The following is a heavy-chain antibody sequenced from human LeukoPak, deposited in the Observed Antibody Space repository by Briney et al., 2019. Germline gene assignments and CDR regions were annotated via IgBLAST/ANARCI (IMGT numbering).Heavy chain of an antibody. D-gene: IGHD5-18*01. CDR2: ISGSGGST. V-gene: IGHV3-23*01. CDR1: GFTVSSYA. Sequence: GGSLRLSCAASGFTVSSYAMSWVRQAPGKGLEWVSAISGSGGSTYYADSVKGRFTISRDNSKNTLYLQMNSLRAEDTAVYYCAKCPSERGYSYFYCFDYWGQGTLVTVSS. CDR3: AKCPSERGYSYFYCFDY. J-gene: IGHJ4*02.